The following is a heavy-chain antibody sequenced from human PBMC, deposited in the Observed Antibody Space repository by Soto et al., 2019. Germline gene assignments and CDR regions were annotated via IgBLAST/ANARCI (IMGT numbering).Heavy chain of an antibody. CDR1: GGTFSTYS. CDR2: IIPFLGIT. D-gene: IGHD6-6*01. V-gene: IGHV1-69*02. Sequence: QVQLVQSGAEVKKPGSSVKVSCKASGGTFSTYSISWVRQAPGQGLEWMGRIIPFLGITTNAQNFQGRVTIAADNTTSTVYMEMSSLRSEDTGVYYCARPGPYSTSAGGFDHCGQGTLVTVSS. J-gene: IGHJ4*02. CDR3: ARPGPYSTSAGGFDH.